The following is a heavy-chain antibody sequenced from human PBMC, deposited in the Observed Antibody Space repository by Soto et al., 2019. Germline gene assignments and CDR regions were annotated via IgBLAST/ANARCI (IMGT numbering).Heavy chain of an antibody. CDR3: ARDDDSPGTGFDY. CDR1: GFTFSRHG. D-gene: IGHD2-15*01. V-gene: IGHV3-33*01. J-gene: IGHJ4*02. CDR2: ILNDASGH. Sequence: QVQLVESGGGVVQPGTSLRLSCAASGFTFSRHGMHWVRQTPGKGLEWLAVILNDASGHWYADSVKGRFTISRDNFEKTLYLQMNALRHKDTAMYYCARDDDSPGTGFDYWGQGTLVTVSA.